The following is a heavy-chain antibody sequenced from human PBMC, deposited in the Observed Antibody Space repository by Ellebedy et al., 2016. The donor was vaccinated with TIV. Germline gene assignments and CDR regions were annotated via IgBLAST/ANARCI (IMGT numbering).Heavy chain of an antibody. V-gene: IGHV4-61*02. CDR1: GGSISSGGYY. Sequence: LRLSXTVSGGSISSGGYYWSWIRQPAGKGLEWIGRISTGGTINYNASLKSRVTISVDTSKKQFSLKLSSVTAADTAVYYCARVPSMVRGVGFDPWGQGTLVTVSS. D-gene: IGHD3-10*01. J-gene: IGHJ5*02. CDR3: ARVPSMVRGVGFDP. CDR2: ISTGGTI.